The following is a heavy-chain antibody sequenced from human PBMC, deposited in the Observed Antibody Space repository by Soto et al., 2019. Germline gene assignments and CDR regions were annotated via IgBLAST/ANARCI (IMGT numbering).Heavy chain of an antibody. Sequence: PSETLSLTCTVSGGSISRSSYCWGWIRQPPGKGLEWIGSIYYSGSTYYNPSLKSRVTISVDTSKNQFSLKLSSVTAADTAVYYCATSNYYDSSGPFPEYYFDYWGQGTLVTVSS. CDR1: GGSISRSSYC. J-gene: IGHJ4*02. V-gene: IGHV4-39*01. D-gene: IGHD3-22*01. CDR2: IYYSGST. CDR3: ATSNYYDSSGPFPEYYFDY.